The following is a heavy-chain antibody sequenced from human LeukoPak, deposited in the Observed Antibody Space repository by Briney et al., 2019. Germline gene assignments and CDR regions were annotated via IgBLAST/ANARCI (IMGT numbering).Heavy chain of an antibody. D-gene: IGHD4-17*01. CDR2: SGKSSGNM. J-gene: IGHJ4*02. CDR1: GFTFSTYS. V-gene: IGHV3-48*01. Sequence: GGSLRLSCVASGFTFSTYSMDWVRQAPGKGLEWVAYSGKSSGNMYHDSVKGRFTISRDNSKNTLYLQMNSLRAEDTAVYYCARDGEGHGDYADYWGQGTLVTVSS. CDR3: ARDGEGHGDYADY.